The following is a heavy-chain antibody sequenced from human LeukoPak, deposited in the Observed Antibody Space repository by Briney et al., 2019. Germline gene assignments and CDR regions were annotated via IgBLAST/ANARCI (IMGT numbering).Heavy chain of an antibody. CDR3: AKVLGYCTNGVCFRAFDI. V-gene: IGHV3-23*01. J-gene: IGHJ3*02. CDR1: GFTSSSYA. Sequence: PGGSLRLSCAASGFTSSSYAMSWVRQAPGKGLEWVSAISGSGGSTYYADSVKGRFTISRDNSKNTLYLQMNSLRAEDTAVYYCAKVLGYCTNGVCFRAFDIWGQGTMVTVSS. D-gene: IGHD2-8*01. CDR2: ISGSGGST.